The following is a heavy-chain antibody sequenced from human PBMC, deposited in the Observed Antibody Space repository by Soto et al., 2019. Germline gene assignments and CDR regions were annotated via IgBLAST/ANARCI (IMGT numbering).Heavy chain of an antibody. J-gene: IGHJ4*02. CDR2: IYYSGST. CDR1: GGSISSSSYY. V-gene: IGHV4-39*02. D-gene: IGHD2-21*01. CDR3: ARDPPTYCGGDCYTDFGGY. Sequence: QLQLQESGPGLVKPSETLSLTCTVSGGSISSSSYYWGWIRQPPGKGLEWIGSIYYSGSTYYNPSLKSRVTISVYTSKNQFSLKLSSVTAADTAVYYCARDPPTYCGGDCYTDFGGYCGKGTLVTVSS.